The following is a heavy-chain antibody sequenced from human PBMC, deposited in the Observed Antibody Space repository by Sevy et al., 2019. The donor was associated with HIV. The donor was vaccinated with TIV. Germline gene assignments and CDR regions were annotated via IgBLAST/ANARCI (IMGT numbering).Heavy chain of an antibody. CDR2: ISGRGGST. CDR3: AKAPPGSFSSGSCPRAYYYYGMDV. Sequence: GGSLRLSCAASGFTFSSYAMNWVRQAPGKGLEWVSAISGRGGSTYYADSVEGRFTISRDNSKNTLYLQMNSLRVEDTAVYYCAKAPPGSFSSGSCPRAYYYYGMDVWGQGTTVTVSS. D-gene: IGHD2-15*01. V-gene: IGHV3-23*01. J-gene: IGHJ6*02. CDR1: GFTFSSYA.